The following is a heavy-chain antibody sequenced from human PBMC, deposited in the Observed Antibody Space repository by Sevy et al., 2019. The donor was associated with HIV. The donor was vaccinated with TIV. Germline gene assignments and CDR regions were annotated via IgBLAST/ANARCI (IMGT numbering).Heavy chain of an antibody. CDR2: INPNSGGT. Sequence: ASVKVSCKASGYTFTGYYMHWVRQAPGQGLEWMGWINPNSGGTNYAQKFQGRVTMTRDTSISTAYMELSRLRSDDTAVYYCARASSSIAGYYDTSGYYLLDYWGQGTLVTVSS. D-gene: IGHD3-22*01. V-gene: IGHV1-2*02. J-gene: IGHJ4*02. CDR3: ARASSSIAGYYDTSGYYLLDY. CDR1: GYTFTGYY.